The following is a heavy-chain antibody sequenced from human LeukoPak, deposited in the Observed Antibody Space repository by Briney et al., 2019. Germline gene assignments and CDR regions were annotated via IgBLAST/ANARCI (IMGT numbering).Heavy chain of an antibody. J-gene: IGHJ5*02. D-gene: IGHD3-22*01. V-gene: IGHV4-4*07. CDR1: GGSISSYY. CDR3: ARDKRGVVVTNWFDP. CDR2: IYTSGST. Sequence: SETLSLTCAVSGGSISSYYWSWIRQSAGKGLEWIGRIYTSGSTNYNPSLKSRVTMSVDTSKNQFSLRLSSVTAADTAVYYCARDKRGVVVTNWFDPWGQGTLVTVSS.